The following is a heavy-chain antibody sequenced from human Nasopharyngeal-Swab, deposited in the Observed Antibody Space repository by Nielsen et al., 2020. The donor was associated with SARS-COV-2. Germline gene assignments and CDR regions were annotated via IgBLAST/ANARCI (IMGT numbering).Heavy chain of an antibody. D-gene: IGHD2-15*01. V-gene: IGHV4-34*01. CDR2: INHSGST. CDR1: GGSFSGYY. J-gene: IGHJ2*01. CDR3: ARGLGYCSGGSCYFGWYFDL. Sequence: GSLRLSCAVYGGSFSGYYWSWIRQPPGKGLEWIGEINHSGSTNYNPSLKSRVTISVDTSKNQFSLKLSSVTAADTAVYYCARGLGYCSGGSCYFGWYFDLWGRGTLVTVSS.